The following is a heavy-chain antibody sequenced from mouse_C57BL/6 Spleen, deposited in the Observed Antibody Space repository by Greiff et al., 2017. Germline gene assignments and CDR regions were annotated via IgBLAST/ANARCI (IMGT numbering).Heavy chain of an antibody. CDR2: IYPGSGST. J-gene: IGHJ4*01. Sequence: VQLQQPGAELVKPGASVKMSCKASGYTFTSYWITWVKQRPGQGLEWIGDIYPGSGSTNYNEKFKSKATLTVDTSSSTAYMQLSSLTSEDSAVYYCARADWGDYYAMDYWGQGTSVTVSS. CDR3: ARADWGDYYAMDY. V-gene: IGHV1-55*01. D-gene: IGHD4-1*01. CDR1: GYTFTSYW.